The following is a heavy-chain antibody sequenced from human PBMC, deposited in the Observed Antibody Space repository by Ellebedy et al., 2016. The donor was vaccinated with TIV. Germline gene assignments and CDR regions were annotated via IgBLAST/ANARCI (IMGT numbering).Heavy chain of an antibody. CDR3: ARGGTYDSSSYPDFDY. D-gene: IGHD3-22*01. Sequence: GESLKISXAAYGFIFGSYGMHWVRQAPGKGLEWVTVISYEGSNEYYADSVKGRFTISRDNSKNTLYLQMNSLRAEDTAVYYCARGGTYDSSSYPDFDYWGQGTLVTVSS. V-gene: IGHV3-30-3*01. J-gene: IGHJ4*02. CDR1: GFIFGSYG. CDR2: ISYEGSNE.